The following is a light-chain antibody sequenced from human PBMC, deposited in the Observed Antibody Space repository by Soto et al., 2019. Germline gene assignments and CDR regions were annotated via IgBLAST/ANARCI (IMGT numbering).Light chain of an antibody. V-gene: IGKV3-20*01. Sequence: EIVLTQSPGTLSLSPGERATLSCRASQSVSSSYLAWYQQKPGQAPRLLIYGASSRAAGIPDRFSGSGSGTEFTLTISRLEPEDFAVYYCQQYGSSPPDFGGGTKVEIK. CDR2: GAS. J-gene: IGKJ4*01. CDR3: QQYGSSPPD. CDR1: QSVSSSY.